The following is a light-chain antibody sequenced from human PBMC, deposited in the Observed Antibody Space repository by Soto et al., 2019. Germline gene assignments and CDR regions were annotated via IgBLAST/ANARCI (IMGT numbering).Light chain of an antibody. Sequence: EMVLTQSPATLSLSPGERATLSCRASQSVSSSNLAWYQQKPGQAPRLVISGASSRAAGLPDRFSGSGSGTDFTLTTTRLELEAFAVYYCQHYDDSPPRYTFGQGTKLEIK. CDR1: QSVSSSN. J-gene: IGKJ2*01. CDR3: QHYDDSPPRYT. CDR2: GAS. V-gene: IGKV3-20*01.